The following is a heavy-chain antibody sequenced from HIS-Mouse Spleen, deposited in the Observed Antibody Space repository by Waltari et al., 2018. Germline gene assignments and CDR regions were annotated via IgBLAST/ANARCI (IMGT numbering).Heavy chain of an antibody. D-gene: IGHD6-13*01. V-gene: IGHV4-39*07. J-gene: IGHJ2*01. CDR3: AREIPYSSSWYDWYFDL. CDR1: GGSTSSRISY. Sequence: QLQLQESGPGLVKPSETLSLPRTVPGGSTSSRISYWGWIRQPHGKGLEWIGSIYYSGSTYYNPSLKSRVTISVDTSKNQFSLKLSSVTAADTAVYYCAREIPYSSSWYDWYFDLWGQGTLVTVSS. CDR2: IYYSGST.